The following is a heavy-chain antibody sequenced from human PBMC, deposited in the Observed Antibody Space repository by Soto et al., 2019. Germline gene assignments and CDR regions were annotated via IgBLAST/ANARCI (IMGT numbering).Heavy chain of an antibody. J-gene: IGHJ6*03. CDR2: ISTYNGNT. CDR3: AREYRGDDYYYYYMDV. Sequence: ASVKVSCKASGYTFTSYGISWVRQAPGQGLEWMGWISTYNGNTNYAQKFQGRVTMTTDTSTSTAYMEQRSLRSDDTALYFCAREYRGDDYYYYYMDVWGKGTTVTVSS. D-gene: IGHD5-12*01. CDR1: GYTFTSYG. V-gene: IGHV1-18*01.